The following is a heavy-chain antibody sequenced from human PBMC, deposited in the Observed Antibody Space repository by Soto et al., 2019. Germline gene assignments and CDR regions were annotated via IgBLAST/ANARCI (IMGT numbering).Heavy chain of an antibody. V-gene: IGHV3-33*08. CDR2: IWYDGSNK. CDR1: GFTFSNAW. D-gene: IGHD3-10*01. CDR3: ARDRTVRYCDY. Sequence: GGSLRLSCAASGFTFSNAWINWVRQAPGRGLEWVAVIWYDGSNKYYADSVKGRFTISRDNSYNTLYLQMDSLRADDTALYYCARDRTVRYCDYWGQGTLVTVSS. J-gene: IGHJ4*02.